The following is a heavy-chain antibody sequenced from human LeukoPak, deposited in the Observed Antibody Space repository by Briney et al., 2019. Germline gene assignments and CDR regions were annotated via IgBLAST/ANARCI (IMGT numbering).Heavy chain of an antibody. V-gene: IGHV3-21*01. D-gene: IGHD3-22*01. CDR1: GFTFSTYS. CDR2: ISSSNSYI. Sequence: GGSLRLSCAASGFTFSTYSMNWVRQAPGKGLEWVSSISSSNSYIYYADSVKGRFTISRDNSKNTLYLQMNSLRVEDTAVYYCVRGLVVVAPDGMDVWGQGTTVTVSS. CDR3: VRGLVVVAPDGMDV. J-gene: IGHJ6*02.